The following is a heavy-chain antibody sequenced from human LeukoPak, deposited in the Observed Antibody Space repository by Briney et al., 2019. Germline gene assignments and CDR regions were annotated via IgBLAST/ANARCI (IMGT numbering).Heavy chain of an antibody. J-gene: IGHJ6*03. Sequence: GGSLRLSCAASGFTFSSYGMHWVRQAPGKGLEWVAVISYDGSNKYYADSVKGRFTISRDNSKNTLYLQMNSLRAEDTAVYYCAKEGFYCSGGSCYSFYYYYMDVWGKGTTVTVSS. D-gene: IGHD2-15*01. CDR1: GFTFSSYG. CDR3: AKEGFYCSGGSCYSFYYYYMDV. CDR2: ISYDGSNK. V-gene: IGHV3-30*18.